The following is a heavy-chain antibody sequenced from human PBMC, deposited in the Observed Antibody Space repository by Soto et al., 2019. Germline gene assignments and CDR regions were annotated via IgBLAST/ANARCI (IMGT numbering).Heavy chain of an antibody. J-gene: IGHJ5*02. Sequence: PSDTLSLTCAVYGGSFSGYYWSWIRQPPGKGLEWIGEINHSGSTNYNPSLKSRVTISVDTSKNQCSLKLSSVTAADTAVYYCARGLRKGSGWPSNGFPPWGQGTLGTLS. V-gene: IGHV4-34*01. CDR2: INHSGST. CDR3: ARGLRKGSGWPSNGFPP. D-gene: IGHD6-19*01. CDR1: GGSFSGYY.